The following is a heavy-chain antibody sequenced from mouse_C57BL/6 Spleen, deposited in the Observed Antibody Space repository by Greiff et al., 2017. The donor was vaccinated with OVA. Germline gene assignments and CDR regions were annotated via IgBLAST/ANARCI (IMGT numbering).Heavy chain of an antibody. CDR3: TRLLYPYAMDY. Sequence: QVQLQQSGAELVRPGASVTLSCKASGYTFTDYEMHWVKQTPVHGLEWIGAIDPETGGTAYNQKFKGKAILTADKSSSTAYMELRSLTSEDSAVYYCTRLLYPYAMDYWGQGTSVTVSS. CDR2: IDPETGGT. D-gene: IGHD2-12*01. J-gene: IGHJ4*01. CDR1: GYTFTDYE. V-gene: IGHV1-15*01.